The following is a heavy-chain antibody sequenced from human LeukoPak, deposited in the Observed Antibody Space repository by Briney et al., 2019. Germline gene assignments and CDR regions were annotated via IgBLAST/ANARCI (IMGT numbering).Heavy chain of an antibody. D-gene: IGHD3-16*01. CDR3: ARSHRGGASDNDY. CDR2: INPSGGST. CDR1: GYTFTSYY. Sequence: GASVKVSCKASGYTFTSYYMHWVRRAPGQGLEWMGIINPSGGSTSYAQKFQGRVTMTRDTSTSTVYMELRSLRSDDTAVYYCARSHRGGASDNDYWGQGTLVTVSS. V-gene: IGHV1-46*01. J-gene: IGHJ4*02.